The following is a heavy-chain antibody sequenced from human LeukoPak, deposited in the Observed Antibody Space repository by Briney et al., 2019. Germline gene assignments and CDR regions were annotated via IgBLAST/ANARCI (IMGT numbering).Heavy chain of an antibody. CDR2: IIPIFGTA. J-gene: IGHJ3*02. CDR1: GGTFSSYA. D-gene: IGHD3-22*01. Sequence: EASVKVSCKASGGTFSSYAISWVRQAPGQGLEWMGRIIPIFGTANYAQKFQGRVTITTDESTSTAYMELSSLRSEDTAVYYCARDPGPDSLITFDIWGQGTMVTVSS. CDR3: ARDPGPDSLITFDI. V-gene: IGHV1-69*05.